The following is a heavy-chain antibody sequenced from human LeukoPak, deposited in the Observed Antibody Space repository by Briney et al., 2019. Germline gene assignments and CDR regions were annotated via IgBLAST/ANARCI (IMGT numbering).Heavy chain of an antibody. D-gene: IGHD5-18*01. CDR3: ARSEPMVTMSDY. V-gene: IGHV1-69*04. J-gene: IGHJ4*02. CDR1: GGTFSSYA. Sequence: SVKVSCKASGGTFSSYAISWVRQAPGQGLEWMGRIIPIFGIANYAQKFQGRVTITADKSTSTAYMELSSLRSGDTAVYYCARSEPMVTMSDYWGQGTLVTVSS. CDR2: IIPIFGIA.